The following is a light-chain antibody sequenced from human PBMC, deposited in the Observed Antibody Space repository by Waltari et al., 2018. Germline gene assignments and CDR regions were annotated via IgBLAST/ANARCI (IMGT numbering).Light chain of an antibody. CDR2: GKN. V-gene: IGLV1-47*01. Sequence: QSILTQPPSASGTPGRTVTTPCSGSNSSVGANSVCLYQQLPGTAPELLIFGKNQRASGDRVRVARSKSGTSASLAIRGLRSEDEGDYYCATWDDRLPAVFGGGTKLTVL. CDR3: ATWDDRLPAV. CDR1: NSSVGANS. J-gene: IGLJ2*01.